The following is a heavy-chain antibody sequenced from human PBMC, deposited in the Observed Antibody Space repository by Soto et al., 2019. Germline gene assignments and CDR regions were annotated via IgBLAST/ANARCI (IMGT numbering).Heavy chain of an antibody. J-gene: IGHJ5*02. CDR2: ISYDGSNK. Sequence: GGSLRLSCAASGFTFSSYGMHWVRQAPGKGLEWVAVISYDGSNKYYADSVKGRFTISRDNSKNTLYLQMNSLRAEDTAVYYCAGYYDSSGYYYVVPWFAPWGQGTMVTVSS. V-gene: IGHV3-30*03. CDR1: GFTFSSYG. D-gene: IGHD3-22*01. CDR3: AGYYDSSGYYYVVPWFAP.